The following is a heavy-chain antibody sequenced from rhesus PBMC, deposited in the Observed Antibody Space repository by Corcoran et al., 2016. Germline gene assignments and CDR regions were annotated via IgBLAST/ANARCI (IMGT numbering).Heavy chain of an antibody. CDR3: AGVDY. CDR2: IYSNSEST. Sequence: QVQLQESGPGLVKPSETLSLTCAVPGGSISSRNWWRWIRQPPGKGLEWIGGIYSNSESTNYTPSLKSRVTISKDTSKNQFSLKLSSVTAADPAVYYCAGVDYWGQGVLVTVSS. J-gene: IGHJ4*01. V-gene: IGHV4S12*01. CDR1: GGSISSRNW.